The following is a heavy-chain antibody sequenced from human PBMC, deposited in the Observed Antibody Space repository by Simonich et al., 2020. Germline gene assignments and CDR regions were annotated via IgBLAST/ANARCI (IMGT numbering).Heavy chain of an antibody. Sequence: QVQLVESGGGVVQPGRSLRLSCAASGFTFSSYAMHWVRQAPGKGLEGVAVISYDGSNNDYADSVKGRFTISRDNTKNTLDLQMNSLRAEDTAVYYCARDRNWGWFDPWGQGTLVTVSS. CDR1: GFTFSSYA. CDR3: ARDRNWGWFDP. CDR2: ISYDGSNN. D-gene: IGHD7-27*01. J-gene: IGHJ5*02. V-gene: IGHV3-30*07.